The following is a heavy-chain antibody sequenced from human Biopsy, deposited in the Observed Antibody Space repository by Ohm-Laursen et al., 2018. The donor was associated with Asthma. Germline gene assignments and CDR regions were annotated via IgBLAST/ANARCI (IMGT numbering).Heavy chain of an antibody. CDR3: ARTFHFWSPYHAEHYQL. V-gene: IGHV3-7*01. J-gene: IGHJ1*01. D-gene: IGHD3-3*02. CDR1: GFSFGDYW. CDR2: IEHDGTER. Sequence: SLRLSCTAFGFSFGDYWMSWVRQVPGKGLEWVANIEHDGTERNHVDSLKGRFTISRDNAKNSLYLQMSSLRAEDTAVYYCARTFHFWSPYHAEHYQLWGQGTLVTVSS.